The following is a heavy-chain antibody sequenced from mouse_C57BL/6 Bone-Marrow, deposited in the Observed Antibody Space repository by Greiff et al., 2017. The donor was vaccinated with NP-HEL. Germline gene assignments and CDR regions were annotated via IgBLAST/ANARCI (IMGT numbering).Heavy chain of an antibody. CDR2: ISSGGSYT. CDR1: GFTFSSYG. CDR3: ARLDYPDY. D-gene: IGHD1-1*02. J-gene: IGHJ2*01. V-gene: IGHV5-6*01. Sequence: EVQVVESGGDLVKPGGSLKLSCAASGFTFSSYGMSWVRQTPDKRLEWVATISSGGSYTYYPDSVKGRFTISRDNAKNTLYLQMSSLKSEDTAMYYCARLDYPDYWGQGTTLTVSS.